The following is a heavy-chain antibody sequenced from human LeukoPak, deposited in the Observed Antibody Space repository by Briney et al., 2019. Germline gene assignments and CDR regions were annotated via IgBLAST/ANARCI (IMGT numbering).Heavy chain of an antibody. CDR3: ARGYSYGPYWYFDL. V-gene: IGHV4-4*07. D-gene: IGHD5-18*01. J-gene: IGHJ2*01. CDR1: GGSISSYY. CDR2: IYTSGST. Sequence: SETLSLTCTVSGGSISSYYWSWIRQPAGKGLEWIGRIYTSGSTNYNPSLKSRVTMSVDASKSQFSLKLSSVTAADTAVYYCARGYSYGPYWYFDLWGRGTLVTVSS.